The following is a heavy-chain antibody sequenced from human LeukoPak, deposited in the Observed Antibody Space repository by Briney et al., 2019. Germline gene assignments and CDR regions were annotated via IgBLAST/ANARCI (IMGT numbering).Heavy chain of an antibody. D-gene: IGHD6-13*01. CDR3: ARVLRYRSSWYPHLDY. V-gene: IGHV4-34*01. J-gene: IGHJ4*02. CDR1: GGSFSGYY. CDR2: INHSGST. Sequence: SETLSLTCAVYGGSFSGYYWSWIRQPPGKGLEWIGEINHSGSTNYNPSLKSRVTISVDTSKNQFSLKLSSVTAADTAVYYCARVLRYRSSWYPHLDYWGQGTLVTVSS.